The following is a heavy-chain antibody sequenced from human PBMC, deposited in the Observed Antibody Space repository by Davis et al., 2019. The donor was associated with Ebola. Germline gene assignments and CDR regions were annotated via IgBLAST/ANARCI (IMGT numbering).Heavy chain of an antibody. D-gene: IGHD5-18*01. V-gene: IGHV1-69*10. CDR3: ARVVISDTVIAYYFDY. CDR2: IIPMIDMA. Sequence: SVKVSCKASGGTFTTYGITWVRQAPGQGLEWMGGIIPMIDMANYAQKFQGRVTIAADKPPSTVYMDLRSLTSEDTAMYYCARVVISDTVIAYYFDYWGQGTLVTVSS. CDR1: GGTFTTYG. J-gene: IGHJ4*02.